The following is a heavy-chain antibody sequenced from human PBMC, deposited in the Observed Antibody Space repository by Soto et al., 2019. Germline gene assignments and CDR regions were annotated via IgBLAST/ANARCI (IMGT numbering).Heavy chain of an antibody. D-gene: IGHD1-1*01. CDR1: GGSFSGYY. CDR3: ARGVYNWNGAFDY. Sequence: SETLSLTCAVYGGSFSGYYWSWIRQPPGKGLEWIGEINHSGSTNYNPSLKSRVTISVDTSKNQFSLKLSSVTAADTAVYYCARGVYNWNGAFDYWGQGTLVTVSS. V-gene: IGHV4-34*01. CDR2: INHSGST. J-gene: IGHJ4*02.